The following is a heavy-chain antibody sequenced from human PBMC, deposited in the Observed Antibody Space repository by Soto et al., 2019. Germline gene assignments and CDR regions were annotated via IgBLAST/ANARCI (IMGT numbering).Heavy chain of an antibody. J-gene: IGHJ6*02. V-gene: IGHV4-39*02. D-gene: IGHD2-2*01. CDR1: GGSISSSSYY. Sequence: SETLSLTCTVSGGSISSSSYYWGWIRQPPGKGLEWIGSIYYSGSTYYNPSLKSRVTISVDTSKNQFSLKLSSVTAADTAVYYCARDRSSPYAYYYYYGMDVWGQGTTVTVSS. CDR2: IYYSGST. CDR3: ARDRSSPYAYYYYYGMDV.